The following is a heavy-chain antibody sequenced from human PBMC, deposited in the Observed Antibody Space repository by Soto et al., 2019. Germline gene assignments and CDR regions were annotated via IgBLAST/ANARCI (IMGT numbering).Heavy chain of an antibody. CDR3: VKGYRSGWPGAPFDY. CDR2: ISWNSGSI. Sequence: PGGSLRLSCAAAGFTFDDYAMHWVRQAPGTGLEWVSSISWNSGSIRYADSVKGRFTMSRDNARNSLYLQMNSLRAEDTALYYCVKGYRSGWPGAPFDYWGQGTLVTVSS. CDR1: GFTFDDYA. V-gene: IGHV3-9*01. J-gene: IGHJ4*02. D-gene: IGHD6-19*01.